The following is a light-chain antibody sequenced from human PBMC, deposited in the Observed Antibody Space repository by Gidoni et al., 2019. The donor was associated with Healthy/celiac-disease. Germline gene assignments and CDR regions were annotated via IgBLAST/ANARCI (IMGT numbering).Light chain of an antibody. CDR1: QSISSY. CDR3: QQSYXXXXT. J-gene: IGKJ2*01. CDR2: AAS. V-gene: IGKV1-39*01. Sequence: DIQMTQSPSSLSASVGDRVTITCRASQSISSYLNWYQQKPGKAPKLLIYAASSLQSGVPSGFSGXXXGTDFTLTISSLQPEDFATYYCQQSYXXXXTFGQGTKLEIK.